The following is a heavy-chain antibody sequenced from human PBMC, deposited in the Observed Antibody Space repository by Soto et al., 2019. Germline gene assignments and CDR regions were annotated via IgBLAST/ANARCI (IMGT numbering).Heavy chain of an antibody. CDR2: IKSKTDGGTT. D-gene: IGHD6-19*01. J-gene: IGHJ3*02. CDR1: GFTFSNAW. Sequence: GGSLRLSCAASGFTFSNAWMSWVRQAPGKGLEWVGRIKSKTDGGTTDYAAPVKGRFTISRDDSKNTLYLQMNSLKTEDTAVYYCTTGNPGYRSGWPEDAFDIWGQGTMVTVSS. CDR3: TTGNPGYRSGWPEDAFDI. V-gene: IGHV3-15*01.